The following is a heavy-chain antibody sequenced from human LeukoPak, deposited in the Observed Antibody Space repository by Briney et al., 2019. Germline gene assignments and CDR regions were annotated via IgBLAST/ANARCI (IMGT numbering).Heavy chain of an antibody. Sequence: ASVKVSCKASGYTFTGYYMHWVRQAPGQGLEWMGWINPNSGGTNYAQKFQGRVTMTRDTSISTAYMELSRLRSDDTAVYYCARDYELAVAGNGLGFDYWGQGTLVTVSS. J-gene: IGHJ4*02. CDR1: GYTFTGYY. CDR3: ARDYELAVAGNGLGFDY. D-gene: IGHD6-19*01. CDR2: INPNSGGT. V-gene: IGHV1-2*02.